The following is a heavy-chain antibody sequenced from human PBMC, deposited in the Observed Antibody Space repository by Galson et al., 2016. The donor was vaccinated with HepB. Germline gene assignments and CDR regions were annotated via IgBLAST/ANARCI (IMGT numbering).Heavy chain of an antibody. CDR2: INAGSGNT. CDR3: ARSEGGYNYNGMDV. J-gene: IGHJ6*02. Sequence: SVKVSCKASGYTFSNYPMHWVRRAPGQRLEWMGWINAGSGNTKYSQNFQGRVTMTRDTSASTTYMELSSLRPEDTAVYYCARSEGGYNYNGMDVWGQGTTVTVSS. D-gene: IGHD1-14*01. CDR1: GYTFSNYP. V-gene: IGHV1-3*01.